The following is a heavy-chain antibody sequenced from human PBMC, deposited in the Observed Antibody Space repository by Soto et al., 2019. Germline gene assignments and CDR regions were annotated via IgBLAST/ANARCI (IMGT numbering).Heavy chain of an antibody. Sequence: GGSLRLSCAASGFTSSSYSMNWVRQAPGKGLEWVSYISSSSTIYYADSVKGRFTISRDNAKNSLYLQMNSLRAEDTAVYYCARDYSSYGPFDYWGQGTLVTVSS. D-gene: IGHD5-18*01. CDR2: ISSSSTI. CDR3: ARDYSSYGPFDY. CDR1: GFTSSSYS. J-gene: IGHJ4*02. V-gene: IGHV3-48*01.